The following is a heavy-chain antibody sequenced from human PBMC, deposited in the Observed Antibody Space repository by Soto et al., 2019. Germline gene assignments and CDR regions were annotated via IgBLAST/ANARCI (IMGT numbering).Heavy chain of an antibody. D-gene: IGHD3-22*01. Sequence: QVQLVESGGGVVQPGRSLRLSCAASGFTFSSYGIPWVRQATGKGLEWVAVISYDGSNRYYADSVKGRITISRDNSKHTLYLKMNSLRAEDTAVYYCAKGGYYDSGGYLGWLDYWGQGTLVTVSS. CDR3: AKGGYYDSGGYLGWLDY. CDR1: GFTFSSYG. CDR2: ISYDGSNR. V-gene: IGHV3-30*18. J-gene: IGHJ4*02.